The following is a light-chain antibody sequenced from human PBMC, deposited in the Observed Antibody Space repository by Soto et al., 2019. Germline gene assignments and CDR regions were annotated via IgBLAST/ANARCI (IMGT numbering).Light chain of an antibody. V-gene: IGKV1-9*01. Sequence: IQLTQSPSSLSASVGDRVTITCRASQGISSYLAWYQQIPGKAPKLLIYAASTLQSGVPSRFTGSGSGTDFTLTFSSLQPEDFATYYCQHLHSYPPTFGGGTKVEIK. CDR3: QHLHSYPPT. CDR1: QGISSY. J-gene: IGKJ4*01. CDR2: AAS.